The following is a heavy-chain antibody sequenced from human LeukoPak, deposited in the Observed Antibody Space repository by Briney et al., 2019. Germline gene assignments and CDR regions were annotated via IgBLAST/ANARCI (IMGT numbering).Heavy chain of an antibody. D-gene: IGHD3-10*01. J-gene: IGHJ4*02. Sequence: QPGGSLRLSCAASGFTFSTYWMSWVRQAPGKGLEWVANIKEDGSEKYYVDSVKGRFTISRDNSKNTLYLQMNSLRAEDTAVYYCAKDYYGSGSYFDYWGQGTLVTVSS. CDR1: GFTFSTYW. CDR3: AKDYYGSGSYFDY. V-gene: IGHV3-7*01. CDR2: IKEDGSEK.